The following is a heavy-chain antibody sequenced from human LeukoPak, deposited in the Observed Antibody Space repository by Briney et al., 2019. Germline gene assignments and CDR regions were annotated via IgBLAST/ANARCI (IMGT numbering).Heavy chain of an antibody. J-gene: IGHJ6*03. CDR2: MNPNRGNT. Sequence: GSVKVSCKASGYTFTSYDINWVRQATGQGLEWMGWMNPNRGNTGYAQKFQGRVTITRNTAISTAYMELSSLRSEDTAVYYCARTATHDFWSGYYYYMDVWGKGTTVTVSS. D-gene: IGHD3-3*01. CDR3: ARTATHDFWSGYYYYMDV. V-gene: IGHV1-8*03. CDR1: GYTFTSYD.